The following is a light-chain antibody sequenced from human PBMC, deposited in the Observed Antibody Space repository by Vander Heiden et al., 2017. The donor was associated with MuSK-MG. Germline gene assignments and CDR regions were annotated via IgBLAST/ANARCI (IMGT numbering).Light chain of an antibody. CDR3: QQYDNLVYT. Sequence: DIQMTQSPSSLSASVGDRVTITCQASQDINNYLNWYQQKPGKAPNLQIYDAANLKRGVPSRFRGSGSGTHFTFTINSLQPEDIGTYYCQQYDNLVYTFGQGTKLEIK. CDR1: QDINNY. CDR2: DAA. V-gene: IGKV1-33*01. J-gene: IGKJ2*01.